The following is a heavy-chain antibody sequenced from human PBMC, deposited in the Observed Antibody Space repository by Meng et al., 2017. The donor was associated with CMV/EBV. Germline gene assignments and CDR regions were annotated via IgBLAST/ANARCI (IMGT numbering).Heavy chain of an antibody. Sequence: GESLKISCAASGFTFSSYEMNWVRQAPGKGLEWVSVIYSGGSTYYADSVKGRFTISRDNSKNTLYLQMNSLRAEDTAVYYCARGYYGSGRDYWGQGTLVTVSS. D-gene: IGHD3-10*01. V-gene: IGHV3-53*01. CDR3: ARGYYGSGRDY. CDR1: GFTFSSYE. J-gene: IGHJ4*02. CDR2: IYSGGST.